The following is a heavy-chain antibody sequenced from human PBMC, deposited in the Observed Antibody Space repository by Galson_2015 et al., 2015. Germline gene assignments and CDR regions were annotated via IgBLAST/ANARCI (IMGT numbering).Heavy chain of an antibody. D-gene: IGHD3-3*01. CDR2: IRSKTDGGTT. V-gene: IGHV3-15*01. CDR3: ATAEADYKSGLN. CDR1: GFTFSNAW. Sequence: SLRLSCAASGFTFSNAWMSWVRQSPGKGLEWVGRIRSKTDGGTTDFVASVKGRFTISRDDSVNTLYLQMNGLKTEDTAVYFCATAEADYKSGLNWCQGTIVSVSS. J-gene: IGHJ3*01.